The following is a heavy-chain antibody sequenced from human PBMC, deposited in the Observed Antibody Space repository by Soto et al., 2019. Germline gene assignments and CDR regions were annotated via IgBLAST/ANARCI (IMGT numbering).Heavy chain of an antibody. J-gene: IGHJ4*02. CDR2: INHSGST. D-gene: IGHD3-9*01. Sequence: PSETLSLTCAVYGGSFSGYYWSWIRRPPGKGLEWIGEINHSGSTNYNPSLKSRVTISVDTSKNQFSLKLSSVTAADTAVYYCAREWPVLRYFDWYPFDYWGQGTLVTVSS. V-gene: IGHV4-34*01. CDR3: AREWPVLRYFDWYPFDY. CDR1: GGSFSGYY.